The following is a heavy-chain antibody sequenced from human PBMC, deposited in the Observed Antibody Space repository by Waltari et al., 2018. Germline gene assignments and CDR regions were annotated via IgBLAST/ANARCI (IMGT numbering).Heavy chain of an antibody. CDR2: IYHSGST. Sequence: QVQLQESGPGLVKPSGTMSLTCAVSGGSISSSNWWSWVRQPPGKGLEWIGEIYHSGSTNYNPSLTSRVTISVDKSKNQFSLKLSSVTAADTAVYYCARGESGWYYFDYWGQGTLVTVSS. CDR1: GGSISSSNW. CDR3: ARGESGWYYFDY. J-gene: IGHJ4*02. V-gene: IGHV4-4*02. D-gene: IGHD6-19*01.